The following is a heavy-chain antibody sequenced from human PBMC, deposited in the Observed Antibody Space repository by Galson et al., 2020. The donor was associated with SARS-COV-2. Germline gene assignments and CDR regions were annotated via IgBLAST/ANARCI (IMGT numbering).Heavy chain of an antibody. J-gene: IGHJ4*02. Sequence: GESLKISCAASGITFKNYAMHWVRQAPGKGLEWVALIWYDGTTKYYADSVKGRFTISRDNSKNTLYLQMNSLRAEDTAVYYCARWVGTSRSLEAIGYWGQGTLVTVSS. CDR1: GITFKNYA. CDR2: IWYDGTTK. CDR3: ARWVGTSRSLEAIGY. D-gene: IGHD1-26*01. V-gene: IGHV3-33*01.